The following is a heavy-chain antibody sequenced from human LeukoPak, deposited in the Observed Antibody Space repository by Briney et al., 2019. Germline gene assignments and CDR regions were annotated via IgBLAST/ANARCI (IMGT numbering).Heavy chain of an antibody. D-gene: IGHD3/OR15-3a*01. CDR2: ISLRSGAT. CDR1: GSIFTDNY. Sequence: ASGKLCCNASGSIFTDNYMHWLRQVPARGIELMGWISLRSGATKIAQKYQGKVTLTRSISISTAYMELTNRASADAAVYYCVSWTGGNSDVASFDFWGQGTLVLVSS. J-gene: IGHJ4*02. CDR3: VSWTGGNSDVASFDF. V-gene: IGHV1-2*02.